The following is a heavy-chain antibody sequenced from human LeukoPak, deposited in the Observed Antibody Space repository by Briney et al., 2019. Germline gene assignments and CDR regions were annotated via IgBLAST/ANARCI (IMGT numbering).Heavy chain of an antibody. D-gene: IGHD3-3*01. V-gene: IGHV4-30-4*08. CDR3: AGTYYDFTSPFDY. CDR1: GGSITSGDYY. Sequence: SQSLSLTCTVSGGSITSGDYYWSWIRQPPGKGLEWIGYIYYSVSTYYNPSLKSRVTISVDTSKNQFSLKLSSVTAADTAVYCCAGTYYDFTSPFDYWGQGTLVTVSS. J-gene: IGHJ4*02. CDR2: IYYSVST.